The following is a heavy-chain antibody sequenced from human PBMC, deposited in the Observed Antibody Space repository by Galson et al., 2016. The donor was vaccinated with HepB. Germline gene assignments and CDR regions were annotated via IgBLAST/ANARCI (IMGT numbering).Heavy chain of an antibody. D-gene: IGHD3-3*01. Sequence: APGKGLEWVGNIRADGTANDYVGSVKGRFTMSRDNAQKSLFLQMTSLRVEDTAVYYCARENFWKLDQWGQGTLVTVPS. V-gene: IGHV3-7*03. J-gene: IGHJ5*02. CDR3: ARENFWKLDQ. CDR2: IRADGTAN.